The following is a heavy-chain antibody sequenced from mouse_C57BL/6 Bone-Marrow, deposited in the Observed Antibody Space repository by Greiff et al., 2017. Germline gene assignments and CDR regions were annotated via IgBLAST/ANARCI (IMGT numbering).Heavy chain of an antibody. V-gene: IGHV5-6*01. CDR1: GFTFSSYG. CDR3: ARLRRRRYYFDY. CDR2: ISSCGSYT. Sequence: EVQLQQSGGDLVKPGGSLKLSCAASGFTFSSYGMSWVRQTPDKRLEWVATISSCGSYTYYPDSVKGRFTISRDNAKNTLYLQMSSLKSEDTAMYYCARLRRRRYYFDYWGQGTTLTVSS. J-gene: IGHJ2*01. D-gene: IGHD2-12*01.